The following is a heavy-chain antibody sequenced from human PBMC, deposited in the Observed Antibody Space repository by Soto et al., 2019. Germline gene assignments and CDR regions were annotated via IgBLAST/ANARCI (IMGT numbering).Heavy chain of an antibody. Sequence: ASVKVSCKASGYSFTDYHIHWVRQAPGQGLEWLGRINPKSGGTSTAQKFQGWVTMTRDRSISTVYMELTRLRSDDTAVYFCARGHSTDCSNGVCSFFYNHEMDVWGQGTTATV. V-gene: IGHV1-2*04. CDR2: INPKSGGT. D-gene: IGHD2-8*01. CDR3: ARGHSTDCSNGVCSFFYNHEMDV. J-gene: IGHJ6*02. CDR1: GYSFTDYH.